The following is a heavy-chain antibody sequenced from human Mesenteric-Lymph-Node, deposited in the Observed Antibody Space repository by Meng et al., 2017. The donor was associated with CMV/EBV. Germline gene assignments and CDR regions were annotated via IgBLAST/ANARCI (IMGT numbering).Heavy chain of an antibody. D-gene: IGHD2-2*02. J-gene: IGHJ4*02. CDR3: ARDRGIVVVPAAIQDY. CDR2: ISAYNGNT. Sequence: ASVKVSCKASGYTFTSYGISWVRQAPGQGLEWMGWISAYNGNTNYAQKLQGRVTMTTDTSTSTAYMELRSLRSDDTAVYYCARDRGIVVVPAAIQDYWGQGTLVTVSS. V-gene: IGHV1-18*01. CDR1: GYTFTSYG.